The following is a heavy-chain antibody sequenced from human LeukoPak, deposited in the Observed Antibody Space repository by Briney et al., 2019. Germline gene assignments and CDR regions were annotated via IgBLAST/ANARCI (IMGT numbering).Heavy chain of an antibody. J-gene: IGHJ4*02. V-gene: IGHV3-23*01. CDR3: AKAEVGSSGWYIGHY. D-gene: IGHD6-19*01. CDR2: ISGSGGST. CDR1: GFTFSSYA. Sequence: GGSLRLSCAASGFTFSSYAMSWVRQAPGKGLEWVSAISGSGGSTYYADSVKGRFTISRDNSKNTLYLQMNSLRAEDTAVYYCAKAEVGSSGWYIGHYWGQGTLVTVSS.